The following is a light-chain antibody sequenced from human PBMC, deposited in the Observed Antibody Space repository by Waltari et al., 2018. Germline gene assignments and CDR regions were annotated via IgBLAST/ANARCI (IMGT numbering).Light chain of an antibody. V-gene: IGLV1-40*01. CDR3: QSYDSSLSGLYVV. Sequence: SVLTQPPPVSGAPGQRVTISCTGSSSNIGAGYAVHWYKQLPGTAPKLLIYGNSNRPAGVPDRFSGSKSGTSASLAITGLQAEDEADYYCQSYDSSLSGLYVVFGGGTKLTVL. J-gene: IGLJ2*01. CDR1: SSNIGAGYA. CDR2: GNS.